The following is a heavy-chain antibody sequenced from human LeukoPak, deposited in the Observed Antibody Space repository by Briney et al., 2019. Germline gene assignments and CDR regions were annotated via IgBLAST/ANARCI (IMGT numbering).Heavy chain of an antibody. CDR1: GYTFTSYG. Sequence: ASVKVSCKASGYTFTSYGISWVRQAPGQGLEWMGWINPNSGGTNYAQTFQGRVTMTRDTSISTAYMELSRLRSDDTAVYYCARGDIVATNPFDYWGQGTLVTVSS. CDR2: INPNSGGT. J-gene: IGHJ4*02. CDR3: ARGDIVATNPFDY. V-gene: IGHV1-2*02. D-gene: IGHD5-12*01.